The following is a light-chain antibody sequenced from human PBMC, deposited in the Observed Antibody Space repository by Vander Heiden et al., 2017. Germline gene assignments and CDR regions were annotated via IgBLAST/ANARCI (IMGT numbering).Light chain of an antibody. CDR2: ASS. V-gene: IGKV1-27*01. CDR3: HRDNSAPRT. CDR1: QDIINY. J-gene: IGKJ1*01. Sequence: DIQMTQSPSSLSACVGDRVTITGRARQDIINYLAWYQQKPGKVPKILIYASSSLQSAVPSRYSGSGSGTDFTLTISSLQPVDVATYYCHRDNSAPRTFGQGTKVEIK.